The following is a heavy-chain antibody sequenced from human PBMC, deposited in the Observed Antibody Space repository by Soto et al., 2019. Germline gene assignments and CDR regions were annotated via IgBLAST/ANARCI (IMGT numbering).Heavy chain of an antibody. CDR3: ARPMSTFSPLDY. D-gene: IGHD3-3*02. CDR1: GYTFTSYG. Sequence: ASVKVSCTASGYTFTSYGISWVRQAPGQGLEWMGWISAYNGNTNYAQKLQGRVTMTTDTSTSTAYMELRSLRSDDTAVYYCARPMSTFSPLDYWGQGALVTVSS. CDR2: ISAYNGNT. J-gene: IGHJ4*02. V-gene: IGHV1-18*01.